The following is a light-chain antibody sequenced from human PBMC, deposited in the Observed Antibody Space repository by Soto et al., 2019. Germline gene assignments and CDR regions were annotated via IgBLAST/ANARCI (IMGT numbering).Light chain of an antibody. CDR3: QQYNKWPQ. CDR2: GAS. V-gene: IGKV3-15*01. Sequence: EIVMTQSPGTLSVSPWERATLFCRAIQTVSNKLAWYQQKPGQAPRLIIYGASTRATGIPARFSGSGSGTDFTLTISSLQSEDFAIYYCQQYNKWPQFGGGTKVDI. CDR1: QTVSNK. J-gene: IGKJ4*02.